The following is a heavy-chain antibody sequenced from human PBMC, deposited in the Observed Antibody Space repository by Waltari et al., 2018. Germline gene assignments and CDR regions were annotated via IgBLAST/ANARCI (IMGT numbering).Heavy chain of an antibody. V-gene: IGHV3-7*01. CDR1: GFTFSGYW. CDR2: IKQDGSEK. D-gene: IGHD6-19*01. CDR3: ASEPLSSGWYGY. Sequence: EVQLVESGGGLVQPGGSPRLSCAASGFTFSGYWMSWVRQAPGKGLEWVANIKQDGSEKYYVDSVKGRFTISRDNAKNSLYLQMNSLRAEDTAVYYCASEPLSSGWYGYWGQGTLVTVSS. J-gene: IGHJ4*02.